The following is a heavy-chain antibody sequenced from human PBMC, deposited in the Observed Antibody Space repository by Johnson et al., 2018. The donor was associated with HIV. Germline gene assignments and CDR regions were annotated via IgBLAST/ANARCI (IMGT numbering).Heavy chain of an antibody. CDR1: GFTFCFYG. J-gene: IGHJ3*02. CDR3: ARSDGWGAFDI. CDR2: IKKDGSEN. D-gene: IGHD3-10*01. V-gene: IGHV3-7*03. Sequence: VQLVESGGGLVQPGGSLRLSCAASGFTFCFYGMTWVRQAPGQGLEWVANIKKDGSENYYVDSVWGRFTISRDNAKNSLYLQMNSLRAEDTALYYCARSDGWGAFDIWGQGTMVTVSS.